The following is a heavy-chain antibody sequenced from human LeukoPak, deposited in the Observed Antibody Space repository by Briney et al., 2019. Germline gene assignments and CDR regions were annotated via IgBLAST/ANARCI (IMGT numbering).Heavy chain of an antibody. D-gene: IGHD1-26*01. CDR1: GGSISSTNW. J-gene: IGHJ4*02. V-gene: IGHV4-4*02. CDR3: SRESGAFIPFGY. Sequence: AGTLSLTCGVSGGSISSTNWGGGVRQPPGQGLEWIGDISETGETKYNPSLNGRDTMELDETRNQLSLDLTSVTAADTAIYYCSRESGAFIPFGYWGQGTLV. CDR2: ISETGET.